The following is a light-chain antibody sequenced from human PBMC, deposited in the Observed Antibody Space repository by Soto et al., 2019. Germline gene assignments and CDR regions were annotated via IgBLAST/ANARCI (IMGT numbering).Light chain of an antibody. CDR3: QQSYSTPPT. CDR1: QSISSY. J-gene: IGKJ1*01. Sequence: DIQMTQSPSSLSASVGDRVTITCRASQSISSYLNWYQQKPGKAPKVLIYVASSLQSGVPSRFSGSGSGTDFTLTISRLQPEDFATYYCQQSYSTPPTFCQGTKVEI. V-gene: IGKV1-39*01. CDR2: VAS.